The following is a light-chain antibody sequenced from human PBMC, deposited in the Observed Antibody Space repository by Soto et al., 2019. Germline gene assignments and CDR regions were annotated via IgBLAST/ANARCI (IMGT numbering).Light chain of an antibody. CDR3: QQYFSSPYT. J-gene: IGKJ2*01. Sequence: DIVMTQSPDSLAVSLGEKTTINCKSSQSVLYSSSNKNHLAWYQQKPGQPPKLLIYWASTRESGVPERFSGSGSGTGFTLTISSLQAEDVAVYYCQQYFSSPYTFGQGTKLEIK. CDR1: QSVLYSSSNKNH. V-gene: IGKV4-1*01. CDR2: WAS.